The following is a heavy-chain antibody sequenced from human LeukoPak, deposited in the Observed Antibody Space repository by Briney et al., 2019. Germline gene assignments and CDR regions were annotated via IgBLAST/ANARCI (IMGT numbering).Heavy chain of an antibody. V-gene: IGHV4-34*01. J-gene: IGHJ4*02. Sequence: PSETLSLTCAVYGGSFSGYYWSWIRQPPVKGLEWIGEINHSGSTNYNPSLKSRVTISADTSKNQFSLKLSSVTAADTAVYYCARGGDTAHDSGGQGPLVTVPS. CDR1: GGSFSGYY. CDR3: ARGGDTAHDS. D-gene: IGHD3-10*01. CDR2: INHSGST.